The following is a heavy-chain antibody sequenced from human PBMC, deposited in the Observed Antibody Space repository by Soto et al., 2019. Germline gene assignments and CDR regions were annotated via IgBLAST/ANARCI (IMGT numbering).Heavy chain of an antibody. D-gene: IGHD4-17*01. CDR2: IYYSGST. J-gene: IGHJ6*02. CDR3: AGDSDYGDYYYGMDV. Sequence: SETLSLTCTVSGGSISSYYWSWIRQPPGKGLEWIGYIYYSGSTYYNPSLKSRVTISVDTSKNQFSLKLSSVTAADTAVYYCAGDSDYGDYYYGMDVWGQGTTVTVS. CDR1: GGSISSYY. V-gene: IGHV4-59*04.